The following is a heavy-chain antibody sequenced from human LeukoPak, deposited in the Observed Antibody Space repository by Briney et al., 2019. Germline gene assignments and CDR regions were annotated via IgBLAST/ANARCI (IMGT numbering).Heavy chain of an antibody. V-gene: IGHV3-53*01. CDR3: ERVGARYYGSGSYDGYYFDY. CDR1: GFTVSSNY. D-gene: IGHD3-10*01. J-gene: IGHJ4*02. Sequence: GGSLRLSCAASGFTVSSNYMSWVRQAPGKGLEWVSVIYSGGSTYYADSVKGRFTISRDNSKNTLYLQMNSLRAEDTAVYYCERVGARYYGSGSYDGYYFDYWGQGTLVTVSS. CDR2: IYSGGST.